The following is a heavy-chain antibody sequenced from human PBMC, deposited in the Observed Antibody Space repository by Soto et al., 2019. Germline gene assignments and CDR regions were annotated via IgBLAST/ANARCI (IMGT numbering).Heavy chain of an antibody. J-gene: IGHJ4*02. V-gene: IGHV3-23*01. Sequence: EVQLLESGGGFVQPGGSLRLSCAASGFIFSNYAMTWVRQAPGKGLQWVSGLSGSGGGTYYADSVKGRFTISRDNSKNTVYLQMNSLRAEDTAVYYCAKDGSPGGSGCSCFYHFDAWGQGTLVTVSS. D-gene: IGHD2-15*01. CDR1: GFIFSNYA. CDR3: AKDGSPGGSGCSCFYHFDA. CDR2: LSGSGGGT.